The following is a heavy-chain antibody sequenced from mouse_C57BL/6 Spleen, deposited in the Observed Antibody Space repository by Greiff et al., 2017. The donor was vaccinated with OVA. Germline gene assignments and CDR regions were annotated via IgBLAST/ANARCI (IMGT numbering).Heavy chain of an antibody. V-gene: IGHV1-52*01. J-gene: IGHJ1*03. CDR3: ARSQGLGGYFDV. CDR1: GYTFTSYW. D-gene: IGHD3-1*01. CDR2: IDPSDSET. Sequence: VQLQQPGAELVRPGSSVKLSCKASGYTFTSYWMHWVKQRPIQGLEWIGNIDPSDSETHYNQKFKDKATLTVDKSSSTAYMQLSSLTSEDSAVYYCARSQGLGGYFDVWGTGTTVTVSS.